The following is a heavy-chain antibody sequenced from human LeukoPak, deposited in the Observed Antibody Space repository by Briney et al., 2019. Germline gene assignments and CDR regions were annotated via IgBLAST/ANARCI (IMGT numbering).Heavy chain of an antibody. CDR1: GFTFSSYG. Sequence: PGRSLRLSCAASGFTFSSYGMNWVRQAPGKGLEWVAVIWYDGSNKYYADSVRGRFTISRDNSKNTLYLQMNSLRAEDTAVYYCAKDLRSYNWNYFHQYYFDYWGQGTLVTVSS. D-gene: IGHD1-7*01. CDR3: AKDLRSYNWNYFHQYYFDY. J-gene: IGHJ4*02. V-gene: IGHV3-33*06. CDR2: IWYDGSNK.